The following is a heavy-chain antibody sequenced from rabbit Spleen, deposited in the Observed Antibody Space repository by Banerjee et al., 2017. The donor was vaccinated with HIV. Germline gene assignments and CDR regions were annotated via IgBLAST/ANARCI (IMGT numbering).Heavy chain of an antibody. Sequence: QQQLEESGGGLVKPGGTLTLTCTASGFSFSSDYYLCWVRQAPGKGPEWIACIYAGDGNTDYANWVNGRFTISKTSSTVDLKMTSLTAADTATYFCARDLAGVVGWNFSLLGPGTLVTVS. CDR1: GFSFSSDYY. J-gene: IGHJ4*01. V-gene: IGHV1S43*01. CDR2: IYAGDGNT. D-gene: IGHD4-1*01. CDR3: ARDLAGVVGWNFSL.